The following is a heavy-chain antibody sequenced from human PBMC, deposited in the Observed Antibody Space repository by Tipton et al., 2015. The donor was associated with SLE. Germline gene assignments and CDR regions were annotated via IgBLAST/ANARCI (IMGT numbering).Heavy chain of an antibody. CDR2: IYTSGST. V-gene: IGHV4-4*07. D-gene: IGHD4-17*01. J-gene: IGHJ3*02. CDR3: ARSPTDLTPGAWAFDI. CDR1: GGSISSYY. Sequence: TLSLTCTVSGGSISSYYWSWIRQPAGKGLEWIGRIYTSGSTNYNPSLKSRVTMSVDTSKNQFSLKLSSVTAADTAVYYCARSPTDLTPGAWAFDIWGQGTMVTVSS.